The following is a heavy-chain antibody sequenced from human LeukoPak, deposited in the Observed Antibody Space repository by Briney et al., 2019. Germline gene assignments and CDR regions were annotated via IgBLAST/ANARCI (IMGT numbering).Heavy chain of an antibody. J-gene: IGHJ6*03. D-gene: IGHD2-21*02. CDR3: ARCLVVTRYYYYYMDV. CDR2: INHSGST. Sequence: PSETLSLTCAVYGGSFSSYYWSWIRQPPGKGLEWIGEINHSGSTNYNPSLKSRVAISVDTSKNQFSLKLSSVTAADTAVYYCARCLVVTRYYYYYMDVWGKGTTVTVSS. V-gene: IGHV4-34*01. CDR1: GGSFSSYY.